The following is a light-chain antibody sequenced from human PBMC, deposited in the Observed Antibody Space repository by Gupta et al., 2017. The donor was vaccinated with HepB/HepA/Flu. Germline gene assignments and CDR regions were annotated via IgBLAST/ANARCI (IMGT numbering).Light chain of an antibody. Sequence: QSALTQPPSASGSPGQSVTISCTGTSSDVGGYNHVSWYQQHPGTAPKLMIFEVNQRPSGVPDRFSGSKSGSTASLTVSGLQADDEANYYCSSYAVSNNVVFGGGTKLTVL. V-gene: IGLV2-8*01. J-gene: IGLJ2*01. CDR1: SSDVGGYNH. CDR2: EVN. CDR3: SSYAVSNNVV.